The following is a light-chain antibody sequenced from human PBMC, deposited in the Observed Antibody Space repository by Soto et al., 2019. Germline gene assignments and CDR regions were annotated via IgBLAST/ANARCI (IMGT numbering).Light chain of an antibody. Sequence: QSVLTQPPSVSGAPGQRVTISCTGSNSNIGAGYNVQWYQQLPGTAPKLLIYHSSNRPSGVPDRFSASKSGTSASPAITGLHADDEAYYYCPSAGIGVSGLFGGGTKLTVL. CDR1: NSNIGAGYN. J-gene: IGLJ3*02. V-gene: IGLV1-40*01. CDR3: PSAGIGVSGL. CDR2: HSS.